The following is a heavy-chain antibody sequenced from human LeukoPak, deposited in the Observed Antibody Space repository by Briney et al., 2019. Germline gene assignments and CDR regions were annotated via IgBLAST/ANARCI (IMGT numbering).Heavy chain of an antibody. CDR3: ARNRGYCSSTSCSADDAFDI. Sequence: GESLKISCKASGYSFTSHWINWVRQVPGKGLEWMGRIDPSDSYTNYSPSFQGHVTISGDKSISTAYLQWSSLKASDTAMYYCARNRGYCSSTSCSADDAFDIWGQGTMVTVSS. CDR1: GYSFTSHW. V-gene: IGHV5-10-1*01. J-gene: IGHJ3*02. CDR2: IDPSDSYT. D-gene: IGHD2-2*01.